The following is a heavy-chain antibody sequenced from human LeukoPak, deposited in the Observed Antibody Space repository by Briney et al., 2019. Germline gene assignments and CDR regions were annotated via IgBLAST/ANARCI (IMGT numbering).Heavy chain of an antibody. Sequence: GGSLRLSCAASGFTFSSNSMNWVRQAPGKGLEWVSYISSSSSNINYADSVKGRFTISRDNAKNSLYLQMNSLRAEDTALYYCAKGEFISSSWSLPFDYWGQGTLVTVSS. D-gene: IGHD6-13*01. J-gene: IGHJ4*02. CDR2: ISSSSSNI. V-gene: IGHV3-48*04. CDR1: GFTFSSNS. CDR3: AKGEFISSSWSLPFDY.